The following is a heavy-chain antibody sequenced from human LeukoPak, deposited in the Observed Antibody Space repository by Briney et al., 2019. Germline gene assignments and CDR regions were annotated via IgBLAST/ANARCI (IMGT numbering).Heavy chain of an antibody. CDR3: ARRRAEGGSNGHYNWFDP. CDR2: IDYRGTT. Sequence: SETLSLTCTVSGGSVGSTTYYWGWIRQPPGKGLEWIGHIDYRGTTYYNPSLNSRVTISADTSKNQFSLKLSSVTAADTAVYYCARRRAEGGSNGHYNWFDPWGQGILVTVSS. V-gene: IGHV4-39*01. J-gene: IGHJ5*02. CDR1: GGSVGSTTYY. D-gene: IGHD6-13*01.